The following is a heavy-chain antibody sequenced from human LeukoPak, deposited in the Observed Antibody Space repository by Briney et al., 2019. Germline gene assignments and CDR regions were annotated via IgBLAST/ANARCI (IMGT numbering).Heavy chain of an antibody. J-gene: IGHJ4*02. D-gene: IGHD1-26*01. CDR2: ISYDGSNK. CDR3: AKELMWGAKYFDY. Sequence: GGSLRLSCAASGLTFSTYTMHWVRQAPGKGLEWVAIISYDGSNKYHADSVRGRFTISRDNSKNTLYLQMNSLRAEDTAVYYCAKELMWGAKYFDYWGQGTLVTVSS. CDR1: GLTFSTYT. V-gene: IGHV3-30-3*01.